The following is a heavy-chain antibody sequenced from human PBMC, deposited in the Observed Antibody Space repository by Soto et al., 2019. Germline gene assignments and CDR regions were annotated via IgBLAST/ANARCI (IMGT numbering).Heavy chain of an antibody. V-gene: IGHV3-9*01. Sequence: EVQLVESGGGLVQPGRSLRLSCAASGFTFDDYAMHWVRQAPGKGLEWVSGISWNSGSIGYADSVKGRFTISRDNAKNSLYLQMNSLRAEDTALYYCAKVIKGGSFDYWGQGTLVTVSS. CDR3: AKVIKGGSFDY. CDR2: ISWNSGSI. J-gene: IGHJ4*02. D-gene: IGHD2-15*01. CDR1: GFTFDDYA.